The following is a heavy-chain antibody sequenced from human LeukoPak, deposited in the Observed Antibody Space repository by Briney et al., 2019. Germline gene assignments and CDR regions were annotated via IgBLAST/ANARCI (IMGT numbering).Heavy chain of an antibody. D-gene: IGHD2-2*01. CDR2: IKQDETEK. Sequence: GGSLRLSCTASGFTFSNFWMGWVRQAPGKGLEWVANIKQDETEKFYLGSVKGRFTISRDNAKNSLYLQMNSLRAEDTAIYYCAKHQSTRRDYYGMDVWGQGTTVTVSS. CDR1: GFTFSNFW. V-gene: IGHV3-7*03. J-gene: IGHJ6*02. CDR3: AKHQSTRRDYYGMDV.